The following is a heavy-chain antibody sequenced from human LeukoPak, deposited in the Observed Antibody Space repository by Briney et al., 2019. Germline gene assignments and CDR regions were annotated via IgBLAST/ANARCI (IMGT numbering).Heavy chain of an antibody. D-gene: IGHD2-15*01. CDR2: FYSGGAT. V-gene: IGHV3-53*01. J-gene: IGHJ6*02. CDR1: GFIVSANY. Sequence: PGGSLRLSCAASGFIVSANYMSWVRQTPGKGLEWVSIFYSGGATFYVDSVEGRFTISRDNSKNMLYLQMNSLRAEDTAVYYCARGRGLDVWGQGTTVTVSS. CDR3: ARGRGLDV.